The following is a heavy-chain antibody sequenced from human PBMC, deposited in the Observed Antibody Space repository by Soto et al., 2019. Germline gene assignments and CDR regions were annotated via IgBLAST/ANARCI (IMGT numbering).Heavy chain of an antibody. V-gene: IGHV3-21*01. CDR2: ITGSSTYI. J-gene: IGHJ6*03. CDR1: GLNFITYG. Sequence: GGSLRLSCAASGLNFITYGMNWVRQAPGKGLEWVASITGSSTYIYYADSERGRFTISRDNAKNSLFLQMNSLRAEDTAVYYCAGGKTYYYYYMDVWGKGTTVTVSS. CDR3: AGGKTYYYYYMDV.